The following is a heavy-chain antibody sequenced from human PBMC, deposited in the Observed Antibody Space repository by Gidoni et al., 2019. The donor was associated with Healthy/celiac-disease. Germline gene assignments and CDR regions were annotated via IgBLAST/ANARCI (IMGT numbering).Heavy chain of an antibody. J-gene: IGHJ6*03. CDR3: ARDPGVYSSWYSYYYYYYRDV. CDR2: IWYDGSNK. CDR1: GFTFSSYG. Sequence: QVQLVVSGGGVVQPGGSLRLSCAASGFTFSSYGIHWVSQAPRQGPGKGLEWGAVIWYDGSNKYYADSVKGRFTISRDNSKNTLYLQMNSLRAEDTAVYYCARDPGVYSSWYSYYYYYYRDVWGKGTTVTVSS. D-gene: IGHD6-13*01. V-gene: IGHV3-33*01.